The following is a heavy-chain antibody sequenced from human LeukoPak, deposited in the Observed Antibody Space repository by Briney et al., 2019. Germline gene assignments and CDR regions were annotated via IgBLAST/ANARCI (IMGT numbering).Heavy chain of an antibody. D-gene: IGHD3-3*01. CDR3: ARDFEPVQRIFGVVIPDSY. CDR1: GYTFTGYY. CDR2: INPNSGGT. Sequence: GASVKVSCKASGYTFTGYYMHWVRQAPGQGLEWMGWINPNSGGTNYAQKFQGRVTMTRDTSISTAYMELSRLRSDDTAVYYCARDFEPVQRIFGVVIPDSYWGQGTLVTVSS. J-gene: IGHJ4*02. V-gene: IGHV1-2*02.